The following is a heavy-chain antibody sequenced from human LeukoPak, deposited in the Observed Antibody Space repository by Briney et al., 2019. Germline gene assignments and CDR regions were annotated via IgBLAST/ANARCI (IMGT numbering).Heavy chain of an antibody. CDR2: IIPIFGTA. CDR1: GGTFSSYA. D-gene: IGHD2-8*01. V-gene: IGHV1-69*06. J-gene: IGHJ4*02. CDR3: ARVGIYCTNGVCHPFDY. Sequence: SVKVSCKASGGTFSSYAISWVRQAPGQGLEWMGGIIPIFGTANYAQKFQGRVTITADKSTSTAYMELSSLRSEDTAVYYCARVGIYCTNGVCHPFDYWGQGTLVTVSS.